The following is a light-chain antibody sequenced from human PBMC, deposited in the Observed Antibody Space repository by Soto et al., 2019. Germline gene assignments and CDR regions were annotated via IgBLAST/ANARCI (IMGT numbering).Light chain of an antibody. V-gene: IGKV1-17*01. J-gene: IGKJ4*01. CDR1: QGIRID. CDR3: QQYGSSPLT. CDR2: GAS. Sequence: DIQMTQSPSSLSASVGDRFTITCRASQGIRIDLGWFQQRPGKAPKRLIYGASSLQSGVPSRFSGSGSGTDFTLTISRLEPEDFAVYYCQQYGSSPLTFGGGTKVDIK.